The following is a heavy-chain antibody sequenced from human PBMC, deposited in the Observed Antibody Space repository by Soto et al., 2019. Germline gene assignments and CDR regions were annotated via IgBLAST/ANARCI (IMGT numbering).Heavy chain of an antibody. CDR3: AREGINTYWGPVGMDV. CDR1: GYTFTGYY. CDR2: INPNSGGT. J-gene: IGHJ6*02. V-gene: IGHV1-2*04. D-gene: IGHD2-21*01. Sequence: QVQLVQSGAEVKKPGASVKVSCKASGYTFTGYYMHWVRQAPGQGLEWMGWINPNSGGTNYAQKFQGWVTMTRDTSISTAYRELSRLRSDDTAVYYCAREGINTYWGPVGMDVWGQGTTVTVSS.